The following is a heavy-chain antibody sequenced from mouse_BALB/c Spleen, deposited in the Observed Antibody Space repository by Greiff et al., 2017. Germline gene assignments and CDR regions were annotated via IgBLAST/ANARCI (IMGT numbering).Heavy chain of an antibody. J-gene: IGHJ2*01. D-gene: IGHD2-2*01. CDR1: GYTFTSYV. Sequence: EVQLQQSGPELVKPGASVKMSCKASGYTFTSYVMHWVKQKPGQGLEWIGYINPYNDGTKYNEKFKGKATLTSDKSSSTAYMELSSLTSEDSAVYYCARTEIYYGSPYYFDYWGQGTTLTVSS. CDR3: ARTEIYYGSPYYFDY. V-gene: IGHV1-14*01. CDR2: INPYNDGT.